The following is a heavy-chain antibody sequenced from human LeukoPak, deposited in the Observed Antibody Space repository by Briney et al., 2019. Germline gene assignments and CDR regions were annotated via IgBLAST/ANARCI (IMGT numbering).Heavy chain of an antibody. V-gene: IGHV2-26*02. D-gene: IGHD6-13*01. CDR2: IFSYDEK. CDR3: ARMFGYSSSWYAYYFDY. J-gene: IGHJ4*02. Sequence: SGPVLVKPTETLTLTCTVSGFSLSNARMGVSWIRQPPGKALEWLAHIFSYDEKSYSTSLKSRLTISKDTSKSQVVLTMTNMDPVDTATYYCARMFGYSSSWYAYYFDYWGQGTLVTVSS. CDR1: GFSLSNARMG.